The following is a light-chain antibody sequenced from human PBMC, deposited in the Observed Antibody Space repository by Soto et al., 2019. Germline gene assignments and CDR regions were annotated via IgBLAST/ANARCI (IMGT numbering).Light chain of an antibody. CDR1: TSNIGNSY. J-gene: IGLJ2*01. CDR2: GDD. V-gene: IGLV1-51*02. CDR3: EAWDSSLRAGV. Sequence: QSVLTQPPSVSAAPGQTVTISCSGSTSNIGNSYVSWYQQLPGTVPKLLIYGDDKRPSGIPDRFSGSKSGTSATLGITGLQPGDEADYYCEAWDSSLRAGVFGGGTQLTVL.